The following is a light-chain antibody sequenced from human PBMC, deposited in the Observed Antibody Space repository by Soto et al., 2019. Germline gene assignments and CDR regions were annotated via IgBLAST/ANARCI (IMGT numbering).Light chain of an antibody. CDR1: QGISSF. V-gene: IGKV1-8*01. CDR2: AAA. CDR3: QQYLSYPYT. J-gene: IGKJ2*01. Sequence: AIRMTQSPSSISASTGDRVTITCRASQGISSFLAWYQQKPGKAPKLLIYAAATSQRGAPSRFSASGSGTEFTLTISRLQSEDFATYFCQQYLSYPYTFGQGTKLEI.